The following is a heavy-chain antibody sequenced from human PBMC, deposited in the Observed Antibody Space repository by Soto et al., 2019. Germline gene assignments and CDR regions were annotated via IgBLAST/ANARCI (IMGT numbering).Heavy chain of an antibody. CDR2: ISAYNGGT. J-gene: IGHJ3*01. CDR1: GYTFTSYG. D-gene: IGHD3-22*01. Sequence: ASVKVSCKASGYTFTSYGISWVRQAPGQGLEWMGWISAYNGGTNYAQKFQGRVTMTRDTSTSTAYMELSRLRSDDTAVYYCASSRRYYYDTTGLDAFDVWGQETMVTVSS. V-gene: IGHV1-18*01. CDR3: ASSRRYYYDTTGLDAFDV.